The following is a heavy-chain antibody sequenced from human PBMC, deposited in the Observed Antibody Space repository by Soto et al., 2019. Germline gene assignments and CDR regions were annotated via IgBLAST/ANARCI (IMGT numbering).Heavy chain of an antibody. D-gene: IGHD6-13*01. CDR3: AEGRAPGGGDPIAAAGIDY. J-gene: IGHJ4*02. V-gene: IGHV1-18*04. Sequence: ASVKVSCKASGYTFTSYGISWVRQAPGQGLEWMGWISAYNGNTNYAQKLQGRVTMTTDTSTSTAYMELRSLRSDDTAVYYCAEGRAPGGGDPIAAAGIDYWGQGTLVTVSS. CDR2: ISAYNGNT. CDR1: GYTFTSYG.